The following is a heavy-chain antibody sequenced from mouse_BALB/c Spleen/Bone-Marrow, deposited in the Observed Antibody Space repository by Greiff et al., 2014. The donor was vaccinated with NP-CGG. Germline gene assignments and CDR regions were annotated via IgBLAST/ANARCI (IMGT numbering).Heavy chain of an antibody. J-gene: IGHJ3*01. CDR1: GYTFTSYW. CDR3: TIYYRSFAY. Sequence: QVQLQQSGAELVKPGASVKMSCKASGYTFTSYWMHWVKQRPGQGLEWIGVIDPSDSYTSCNQKFKGKATLTVDTSSSTAYMQLSSLTSEDSAVYYCTIYYRSFAYWGQGTLVTVSA. D-gene: IGHD2-14*01. CDR2: IDPSDSYT. V-gene: IGHV1S127*01.